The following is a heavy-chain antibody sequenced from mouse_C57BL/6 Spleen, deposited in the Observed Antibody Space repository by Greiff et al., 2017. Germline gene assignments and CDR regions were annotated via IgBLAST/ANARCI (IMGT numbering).Heavy chain of an antibody. Sequence: QVQLQQSGPGLVQPSQSLSITCTVSGFSLTSYGVHWVRQPPGKGLEWLGVIWSGGSTDYNAAFISRLSISKDNSNTQVFFKMNRLQADDTAISYCAKSGPFTGWFAYWGQGTLVTVSA. CDR2: IWSGGST. CDR1: GFSLTSYG. CDR3: AKSGPFTGWFAY. J-gene: IGHJ3*01. V-gene: IGHV2-4*01. D-gene: IGHD1-1*01.